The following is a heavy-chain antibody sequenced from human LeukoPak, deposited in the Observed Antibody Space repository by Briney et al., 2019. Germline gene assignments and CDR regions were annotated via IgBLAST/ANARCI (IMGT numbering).Heavy chain of an antibody. D-gene: IGHD4-17*01. J-gene: IGHJ4*02. CDR3: ARGIRHRGMTTGYFDY. CDR2: IKQDGSEK. CDR1: GFTFSSYW. V-gene: IGHV3-7*01. Sequence: GGSLRLSCAASGFTFSSYWMSWVRQAPGKGLEWVANIKQDGSEKYYVDSVKGRFTISRDNAKNSLYLQMSSLRAEDTAVYYCARGIRHRGMTTGYFDYWGQGTLVTVSS.